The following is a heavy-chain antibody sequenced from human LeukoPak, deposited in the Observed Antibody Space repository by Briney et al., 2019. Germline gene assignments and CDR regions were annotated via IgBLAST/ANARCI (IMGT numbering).Heavy chain of an antibody. J-gene: IGHJ4*02. V-gene: IGHV3-48*01. CDR1: GFTFSSYS. CDR2: ISSSSSTI. Sequence: GGSLRLSCAASGFTFSSYSMNWVRQAPGKGLEWVSYISSSSSTIYYADSVKGRFTISRDNAKNSLYLQMNSLRAEDTAVYYCARVSSGIWWNFDYWGQGTLVTVSS. CDR3: ARVSSGIWWNFDY. D-gene: IGHD3-10*01.